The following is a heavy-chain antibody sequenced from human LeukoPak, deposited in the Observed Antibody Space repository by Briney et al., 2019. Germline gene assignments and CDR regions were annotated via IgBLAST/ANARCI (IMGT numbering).Heavy chain of an antibody. CDR2: IYPRDGST. J-gene: IGHJ4*02. V-gene: IGHV1-46*01. CDR3: ARDQEGLDY. Sequence: PRASVKVSCKASGYTFTNNYLHWVRQAPGQGLEWMGMIYPRDGSTSYAQNFQGRVTVTRDTSTTTVHMELRGLRSEDTAVYYCARDQEGLDYWGQGTVVTVSS. CDR1: GYTFTNNY.